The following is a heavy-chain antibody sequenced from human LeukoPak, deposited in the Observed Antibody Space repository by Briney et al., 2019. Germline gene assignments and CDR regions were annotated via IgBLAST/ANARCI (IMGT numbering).Heavy chain of an antibody. Sequence: ASVKVSCKASAYTYTSYDINWVRQATGQGLEWMGWMHPNSGNTGYAQKFQGRVTMTRNTSISTAYMELSSLRSEDTAVYYCARAPTVTTRGWPRKILYYMDVWGKGTTVTISS. D-gene: IGHD4-17*01. V-gene: IGHV1-8*01. CDR1: AYTYTSYD. CDR3: ARAPTVTTRGWPRKILYYMDV. CDR2: MHPNSGNT. J-gene: IGHJ6*03.